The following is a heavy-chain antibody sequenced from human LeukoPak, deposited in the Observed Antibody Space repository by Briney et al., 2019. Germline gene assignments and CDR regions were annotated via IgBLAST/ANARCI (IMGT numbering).Heavy chain of an antibody. CDR3: ASSGSGFGEFYYYYGMDV. J-gene: IGHJ6*02. CDR1: GGSFSGYY. CDR2: INHSGST. D-gene: IGHD3-10*01. V-gene: IGHV4-34*01. Sequence: PSETLSLTCAVYGGSFSGYYWSWIRQPPGKGLDWIGEINHSGSTNYNPSLKSRVTISVDTSKNQFSLKLSSVTAADTAVYYCASSGSGFGEFYYYYGMDVWGQGTTVTVSS.